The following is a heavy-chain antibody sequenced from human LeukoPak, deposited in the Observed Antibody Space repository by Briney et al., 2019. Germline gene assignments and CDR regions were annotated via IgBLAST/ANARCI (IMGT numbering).Heavy chain of an antibody. CDR1: GYTFTNYA. Sequence: ASVKVSCKASGYTFTNYAMKWVRQAPGQGLEWMGWINTNTGNPSYAQGFTGRFVFSLDTSVSTAYLEISSLKAEDTAVYYRARAAYCSDSTCYSRDWGQGTLVTVSS. J-gene: IGHJ4*02. CDR3: ARAAYCSDSTCYSRD. D-gene: IGHD2-15*01. CDR2: INTNTGNP. V-gene: IGHV7-4-1*02.